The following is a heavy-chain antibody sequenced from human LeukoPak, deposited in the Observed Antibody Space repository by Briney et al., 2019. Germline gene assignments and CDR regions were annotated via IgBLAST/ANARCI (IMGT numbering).Heavy chain of an antibody. CDR2: IDTAADT. J-gene: IGHJ2*01. CDR1: GFTFSNYD. D-gene: IGHD6-13*01. Sequence: PGGSLRLSCAASGFTFSNYDMHRVRQAAGKSLEWVSTIDTAADTFYPDSVKGRFTISRENAKNSLYLQMNSLEVGDTAVYYCARDRATAAAFRANWYYDLWGRGTLVIVSS. V-gene: IGHV3-13*01. CDR3: ARDRATAAAFRANWYYDL.